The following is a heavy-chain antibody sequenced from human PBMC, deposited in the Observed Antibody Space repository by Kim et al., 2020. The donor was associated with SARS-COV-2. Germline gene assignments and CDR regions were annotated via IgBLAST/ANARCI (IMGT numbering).Heavy chain of an antibody. CDR2: ISAYSGNT. J-gene: IGHJ4*02. Sequence: ASVKVSCKASGYTFDNYAIAWVRQAPGQGLEWMGWISAYSGNTNYAQNFPGRVTMTTETSTNTAYLELRSLKPDDTTVYFCARHVYGDYESDYWGRGTLVTVSS. D-gene: IGHD4-17*01. CDR1: GYTFDNYA. CDR3: ARHVYGDYESDY. V-gene: IGHV1-18*01.